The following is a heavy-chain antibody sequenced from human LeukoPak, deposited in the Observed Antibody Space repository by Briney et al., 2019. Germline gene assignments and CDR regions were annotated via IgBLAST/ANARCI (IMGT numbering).Heavy chain of an antibody. V-gene: IGHV3-30-3*01. Sequence: PGGSLRLSCAASGFTFSSYAMHWVRQAPGKGLEWVAVISYDGINKYYADSVKGRFTISRDNSKNTLYLQMNSLRAEDTAVYYCASQPSDFWSAKYFRHWGQGTLVTVSS. CDR1: GFTFSSYA. CDR3: ASQPSDFWSAKYFRH. CDR2: ISYDGINK. D-gene: IGHD3-3*01. J-gene: IGHJ1*01.